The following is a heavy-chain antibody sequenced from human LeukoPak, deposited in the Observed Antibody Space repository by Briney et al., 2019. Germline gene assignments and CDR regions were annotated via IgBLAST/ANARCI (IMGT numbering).Heavy chain of an antibody. CDR2: ISSNGGSA. V-gene: IGHV3-64D*06. CDR1: GFTFSSYA. Sequence: PGGSLRLSCSASGFTFSSYAMHWVRQAPGKGLEYVSAISSNGGSAYYADSVKGRFTISRDNSKNTLYLQMSSLRAEDTAVYYCVKDSFPVGSGWYEFDPWGQGTLVTVSS. J-gene: IGHJ5*02. D-gene: IGHD6-19*01. CDR3: VKDSFPVGSGWYEFDP.